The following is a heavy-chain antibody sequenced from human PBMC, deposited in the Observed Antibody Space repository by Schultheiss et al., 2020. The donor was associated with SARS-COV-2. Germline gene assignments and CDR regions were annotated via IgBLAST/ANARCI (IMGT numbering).Heavy chain of an antibody. CDR3: ARDPYCSGGSCYPPRGMDV. J-gene: IGHJ6*02. CDR2: ISSSSSYI. CDR1: GFTFSSYS. V-gene: IGHV3-21*01. D-gene: IGHD2-15*01. Sequence: GGSLRLYCAASGFTFSSYSMNWVRQAPGKGLEWVSSISSSSSYIYYADSVKGRFTISRDNAKNSLYLQMNSLRAEDTAVYYCARDPYCSGGSCYPPRGMDVWGQGTTVTVSS.